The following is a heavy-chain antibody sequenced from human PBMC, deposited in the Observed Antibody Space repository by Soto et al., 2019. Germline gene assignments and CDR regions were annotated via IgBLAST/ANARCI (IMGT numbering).Heavy chain of an antibody. Sequence: GGSLRLSCAASGFTFSSYWMSWVRQAPGKGLEWVANKKQDGSEKYYVDSVKGRFTISRDNAKNSLYLQMNSLRAEDTAVYYCAREGAAGPYYYDGMDVWGQGTTVTVSS. CDR3: AREGAAGPYYYDGMDV. V-gene: IGHV3-7*01. D-gene: IGHD6-13*01. J-gene: IGHJ6*02. CDR2: KKQDGSEK. CDR1: GFTFSSYW.